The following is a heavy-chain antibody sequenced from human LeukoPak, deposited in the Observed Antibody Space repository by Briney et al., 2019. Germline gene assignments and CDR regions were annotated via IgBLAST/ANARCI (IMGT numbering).Heavy chain of an antibody. Sequence: PGGTLRLSCAASGFTFSSYGMSWVRQAPGKGLEWVSAISGSGGSTYYADSVKGRFTISRDNSKNTLYLQMNSLRAEDTAVYYCARAKGEYITMVRGAVLFDPWGQGTLVTVSS. CDR2: ISGSGGST. J-gene: IGHJ5*02. D-gene: IGHD3-10*01. V-gene: IGHV3-23*01. CDR1: GFTFSSYG. CDR3: ARAKGEYITMVRGAVLFDP.